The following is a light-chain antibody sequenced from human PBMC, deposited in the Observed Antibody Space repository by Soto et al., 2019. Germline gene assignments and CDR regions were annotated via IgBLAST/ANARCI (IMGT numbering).Light chain of an antibody. CDR1: QGVTTN. V-gene: IGKV3-15*01. CDR2: DVS. J-gene: IGKJ5*01. CDR3: QQYNNWPFS. Sequence: EILVTQSPGALSVSPGERSTLSCRAGQGVTTNFAWYQQKSGQSPRLLIYDVSIRATGVPARFSGTLSETDFTLTISSLQSEDSAVYFCQQYNNWPFSFGQGTRLEIK.